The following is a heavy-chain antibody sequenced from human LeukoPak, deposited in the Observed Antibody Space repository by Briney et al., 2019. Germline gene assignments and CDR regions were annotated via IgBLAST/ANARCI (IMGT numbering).Heavy chain of an antibody. V-gene: IGHV3-48*03. CDR1: GFTSSSYE. D-gene: IGHD3-22*01. CDR2: ISSSGSTI. J-gene: IGHJ4*02. CDR3: ARDGQYYYDSPGYYGGLNI. Sequence: GGSLRLSCAASGFTSSSYEMNWVRQAPGKGLEWVSYISSSGSTIYYADSVKGRFTISRDNAKNSLYLQMNSLRAEDTAVYYCARDGQYYYDSPGYYGGLNIWGQGTVVTVSS.